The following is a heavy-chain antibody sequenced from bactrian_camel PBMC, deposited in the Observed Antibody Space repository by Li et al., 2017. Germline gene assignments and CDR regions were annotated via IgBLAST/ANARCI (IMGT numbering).Heavy chain of an antibody. CDR2: TATGIGTRGG. CDR3: AARPVNTRACVAGGRYEFGY. CDR1: DSTYRPYC. D-gene: IGHD1*01. V-gene: IGHV3S57*01. J-gene: IGHJ4*01. Sequence: HVQLVESGGGSVQAGGSLKLSCAASDSTYRPYCMGWFRQGPGKERGGVATTATGIGTRGGSIADSVRGRFTISKDNAKNTLYLQMDNLQPEDTAVYYCAARPVNTRACVAGGRYEFGYWGQGTQVTVS.